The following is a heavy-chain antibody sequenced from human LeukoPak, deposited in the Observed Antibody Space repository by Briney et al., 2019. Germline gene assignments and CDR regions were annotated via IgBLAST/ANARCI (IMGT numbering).Heavy chain of an antibody. V-gene: IGHV1-69*04. J-gene: IGHJ6*02. CDR2: IIPILGIA. Sequence: GASVKVSCKASGYTFTSYGISWVRQAPGQGLEWMGRIIPILGIANYAQKFQDRVTITADKSTITADKSTSTAYMELSSLRSEDTAVYYCARSRVGGIAAAGYYYYYGMDVWGQGTTVTVSS. CDR1: GYTFTSYG. CDR3: ARSRVGGIAAAGYYYYYGMDV. D-gene: IGHD6-13*01.